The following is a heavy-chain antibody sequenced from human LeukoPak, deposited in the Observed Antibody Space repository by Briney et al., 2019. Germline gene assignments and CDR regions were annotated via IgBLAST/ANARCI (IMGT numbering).Heavy chain of an antibody. CDR3: ARHYGP. CDR1: GGSFSGYY. J-gene: IGHJ5*02. CDR2: INHSGST. D-gene: IGHD3-16*01. V-gene: IGHV4-34*01. Sequence: SETLSLTCAVYGGSFSGYYWSWIRQPPGKGLEWVGEINHSGSTNYNPSLKRRVTISVETSKNQFSLKLSSVTAADTAVYYCARHYGPWGQGTLVTVSS.